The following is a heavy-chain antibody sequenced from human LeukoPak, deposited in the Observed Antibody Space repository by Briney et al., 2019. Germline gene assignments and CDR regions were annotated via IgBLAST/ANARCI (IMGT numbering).Heavy chain of an antibody. CDR3: AGVVAATPGDY. D-gene: IGHD2-15*01. V-gene: IGHV3-21*01. Sequence: GGSLRLSCSASGFTFSSYSMNWVRQAPVKGLEWVSSISSSSSYIYYADSVKGRFTISRDNAKNSLYLQMNSLRAEDTAVYYCAGVVAATPGDYWGQGTLVTVSS. CDR1: GFTFSSYS. CDR2: ISSSSSYI. J-gene: IGHJ4*02.